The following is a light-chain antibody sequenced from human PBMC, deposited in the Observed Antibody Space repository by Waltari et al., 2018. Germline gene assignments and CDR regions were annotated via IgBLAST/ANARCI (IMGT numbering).Light chain of an antibody. V-gene: IGKV1-5*03. Sequence: DIQMTQSPSTLSASVGDRVTITCRASQSFSSWFAWYQQKPGKAPRFLIYETSTLGSGVPSRFSGSGSGTEFTLTISSLQPDDFATYYCHQYNSFPYSFGQGTKLEI. CDR1: QSFSSW. CDR2: ETS. CDR3: HQYNSFPYS. J-gene: IGKJ2*03.